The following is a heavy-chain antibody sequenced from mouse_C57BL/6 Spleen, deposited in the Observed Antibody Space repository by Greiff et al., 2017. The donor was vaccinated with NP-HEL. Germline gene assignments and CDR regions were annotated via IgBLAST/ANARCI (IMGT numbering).Heavy chain of an antibody. CDR2: IYPGDGDT. V-gene: IGHV1-82*01. D-gene: IGHD2-10*01. Sequence: VQLQQSGPELVKPGASVKISCKASGYAFSSSWMNWVKQRPGKGLEWIGRIYPGDGDTNYNGKFKGKATLTADKSSSTAYMQLSSLTSEDSAVYFCARPCYGNYYFDYWGQGTTLTVSS. CDR3: ARPCYGNYYFDY. J-gene: IGHJ2*01. CDR1: GYAFSSSW.